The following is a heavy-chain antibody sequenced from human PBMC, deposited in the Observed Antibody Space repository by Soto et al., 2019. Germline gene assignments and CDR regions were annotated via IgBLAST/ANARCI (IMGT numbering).Heavy chain of an antibody. J-gene: IGHJ2*01. CDR2: IYYSGST. V-gene: IGHV4-39*01. D-gene: IGHD1-1*01. Sequence: PSETLSLTCTVSGGSISSSSYYWGWIRQPPGKGLEWIGSIYYSGSTYYNPSLKSRVTISVDTSKNQFSLKLSSVTAADTAVYYCARPPSDWRSWKDWYFDLWGRGTLVTVSS. CDR1: GGSISSSSYY. CDR3: ARPPSDWRSWKDWYFDL.